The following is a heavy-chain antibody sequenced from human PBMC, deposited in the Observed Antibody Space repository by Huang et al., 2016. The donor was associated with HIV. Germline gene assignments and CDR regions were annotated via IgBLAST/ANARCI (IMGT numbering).Heavy chain of an antibody. CDR3: VRIGYGENSYGSGYFDP. J-gene: IGHJ5*02. CDR1: GFTLTTFS. CDR2: MNVPGTHI. D-gene: IGHD4-17*01. V-gene: IGHV3-21*01. Sequence: EVQLVESGGGLVKPGGSLRLSCAASGFTLTTFSMNWVRQAPGRGRQWGASMNVPGTHIYYAASVEGRFTISRDNTRNSLYLQLNSLRAEDTAVYYCVRIGYGENSYGSGYFDPWGQGTLVAVSS.